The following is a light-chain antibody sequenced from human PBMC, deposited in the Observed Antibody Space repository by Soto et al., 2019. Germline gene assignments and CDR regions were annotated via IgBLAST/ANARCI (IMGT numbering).Light chain of an antibody. J-gene: IGKJ1*01. Sequence: EIVLTQSPGSLSLSLGERATLSCRASQSVDSAFFAWYQQKPGQPPMLLMYGASRRATGTPDMFSGSGSGKDFTLTSSRLDAEFFAVYYCQRYASSLTFGQGTKVEIK. CDR1: QSVDSAF. CDR2: GAS. CDR3: QRYASSLT. V-gene: IGKV3-20*01.